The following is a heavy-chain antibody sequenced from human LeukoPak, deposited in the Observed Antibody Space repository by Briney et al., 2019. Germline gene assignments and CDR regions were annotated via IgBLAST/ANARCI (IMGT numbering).Heavy chain of an antibody. J-gene: IGHJ4*02. V-gene: IGHV1-69*13. CDR2: IIPIFGTA. CDR3: ARSPRGYQLPYKY. Sequence: ASVKVSCKASGGTFSSYAISWVRQAPGQGLEWMGGIIPIFGTANYAQKFQGRVTITADESTSTAYMELSSLRSEDTAVYYCARSPRGYQLPYKYWGQGTLVTVSS. D-gene: IGHD2-2*01. CDR1: GGTFSSYA.